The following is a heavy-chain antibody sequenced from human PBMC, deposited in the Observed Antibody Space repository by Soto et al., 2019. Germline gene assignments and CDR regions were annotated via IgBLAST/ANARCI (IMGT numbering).Heavy chain of an antibody. D-gene: IGHD2-21*01. CDR2: ISYDGSNK. CDR3: AKGGDFGDYNYYYGMDV. J-gene: IGHJ6*01. Sequence: QVQLVESGGGVVQPGRSLRLSCAASGFTFSSYGMHWVRQAPGKGLEWVAVISYDGSNKYYADSVKGRFTISRDNSKNTLYLQMNSLRAEDTAVYYCAKGGDFGDYNYYYGMDVW. V-gene: IGHV3-30*18. CDR1: GFTFSSYG.